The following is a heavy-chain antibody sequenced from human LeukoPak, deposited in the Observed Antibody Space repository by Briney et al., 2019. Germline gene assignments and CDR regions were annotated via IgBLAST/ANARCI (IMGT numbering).Heavy chain of an antibody. J-gene: IGHJ4*02. CDR2: ISWNSGSI. CDR3: AKDRTRGSSNFDY. Sequence: GRSLRLSCAASGFTFDDYAMHWVRQAPGKGLEWVSGISWNSGSIGYADSVKGRFTTSRDNAKNSLYLQMNSLRAEDTALYYCAKDRTRGSSNFDYWGQGTLVTVSS. D-gene: IGHD6-19*01. CDR1: GFTFDDYA. V-gene: IGHV3-9*01.